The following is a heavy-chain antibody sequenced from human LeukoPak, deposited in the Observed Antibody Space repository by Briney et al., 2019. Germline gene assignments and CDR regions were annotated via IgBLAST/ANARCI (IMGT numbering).Heavy chain of an antibody. J-gene: IGHJ5*02. V-gene: IGHV4-34*01. CDR1: GGSFSGYY. CDR3: ARGQFRDFGGMGWFDP. CDR2: INHSGGT. Sequence: SETLSLTCAVYGGSFSGYYWSWIRQPPGKGLEWIGEINHSGGTNYNPSLKSRVTISVDTSKNQFSLKLSSVTAADTAVYYCARGQFRDFGGMGWFDPWGQGTLVTVSS. D-gene: IGHD3-3*01.